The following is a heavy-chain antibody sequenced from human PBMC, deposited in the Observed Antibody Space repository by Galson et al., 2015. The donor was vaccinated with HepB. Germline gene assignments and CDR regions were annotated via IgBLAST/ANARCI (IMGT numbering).Heavy chain of an antibody. Sequence: SLRLSCAASGFTFSSFRMSWVRQTPEKGLEWVANIKQDGSEKYYVDSVKGRFTISRDNAKNSLYLQMDSLRAEDTAVYYCARGDSFFGVFISFDYWGQGALVTVSS. CDR3: ARGDSFFGVFISFDY. CDR1: GFTFSSFR. V-gene: IGHV3-7*04. J-gene: IGHJ4*02. D-gene: IGHD3-3*01. CDR2: IKQDGSEK.